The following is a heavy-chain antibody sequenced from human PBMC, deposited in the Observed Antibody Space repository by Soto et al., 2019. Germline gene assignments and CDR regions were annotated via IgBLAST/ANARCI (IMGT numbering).Heavy chain of an antibody. CDR3: AGLPSGSYSTFDY. V-gene: IGHV1-2*02. J-gene: IGHJ4*02. Sequence: ASVKVSCKASGYTFTGYYMHWVRQAPGQGLEWMGWINPNSGGTNYAQKFQGRVTMTRDTSISTAYMELSRLRSDDTAVYYCAGLPSGSYSTFDYWGQGTLVTVS. D-gene: IGHD1-26*01. CDR2: INPNSGGT. CDR1: GYTFTGYY.